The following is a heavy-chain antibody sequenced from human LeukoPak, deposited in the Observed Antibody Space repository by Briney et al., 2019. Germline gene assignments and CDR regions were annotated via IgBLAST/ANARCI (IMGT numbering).Heavy chain of an antibody. CDR2: IYYSGST. CDR3: ARVRSGRWGPYYYYYYMDV. Sequence: SETLSLTCTVSGGSISSSSYYWGWIRQPPGKGLEWIGSIYYSGSTYYNPSLKSRVTISVDTSKSQFSLKLSSVTAADTAVYYCARVRSGRWGPYYYYYYMDVWGKGTTVTISS. V-gene: IGHV4-39*07. J-gene: IGHJ6*03. CDR1: GGSISSSSYY. D-gene: IGHD5-24*01.